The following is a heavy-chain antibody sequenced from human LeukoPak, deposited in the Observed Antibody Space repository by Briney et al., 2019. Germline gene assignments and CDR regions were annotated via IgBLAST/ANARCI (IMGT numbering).Heavy chain of an antibody. CDR3: AIAGAVAGTGDYYYGMDV. CDR1: GFTFSSYG. J-gene: IGHJ6*02. V-gene: IGHV3-30*03. Sequence: GGSLRLSCAASGFTFSSYGMHWVRQAPGKGLEGVAVISYDGSNKYYADSVKGRFTISRDNSKNTLYLQMNSLRAEDTAVYYCAIAGAVAGTGDYYYGMDVWGQGTTVTVSS. D-gene: IGHD6-19*01. CDR2: ISYDGSNK.